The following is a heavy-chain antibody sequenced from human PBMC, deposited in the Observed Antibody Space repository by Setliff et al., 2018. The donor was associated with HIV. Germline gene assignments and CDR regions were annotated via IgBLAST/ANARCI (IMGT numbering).Heavy chain of an antibody. CDR1: GGSISSSRW. J-gene: IGHJ4*01. V-gene: IGHV4-4*02. CDR2: IYHSGST. CDR3: AGDRGVANYFDY. Sequence: PSETLSLTCAVSGGSISSSRWWSWVRQPPGMGLEWIGEIYHSGSTNYNPSLKSRVTIPVDKSKNQFSLKLISVTAADTAVYYCAGDRGVANYFDYWGHGTLVTVSS. D-gene: IGHD3-10*01.